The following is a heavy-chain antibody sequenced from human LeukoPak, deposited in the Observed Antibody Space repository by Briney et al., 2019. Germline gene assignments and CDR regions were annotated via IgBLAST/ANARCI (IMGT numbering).Heavy chain of an antibody. Sequence: SETLSLTCTVSGGSISSSSYYWSWIRQPPGKGLEWIGEINHSGSTNYNPSLKSRVTISVDTSKNQFSLKLSSVTAADTAVYYCARGGYNWNTRDNWFDPWGQGTPVTVSS. CDR1: GGSISSSSYY. CDR3: ARGGYNWNTRDNWFDP. J-gene: IGHJ5*02. CDR2: INHSGST. D-gene: IGHD1/OR15-1a*01. V-gene: IGHV4-39*07.